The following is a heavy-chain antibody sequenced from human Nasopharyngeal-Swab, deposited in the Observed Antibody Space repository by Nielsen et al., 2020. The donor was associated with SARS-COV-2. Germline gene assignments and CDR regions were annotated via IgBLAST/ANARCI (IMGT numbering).Heavy chain of an antibody. D-gene: IGHD3-22*01. J-gene: IGHJ5*02. V-gene: IGHV3-23*01. CDR2: ISGDSSYT. CDR3: AKDRISMILVPRP. CDR1: GFTFSSYA. Sequence: GESLTISCVASGFTFSSYAMSWVRQAPGKGLEWVSAISGDSSYTYYADSVKCRFTISRDNSKNTVSLQMNSLRAEDTAVYYCAKDRISMILVPRPWGQGTLVTVSS.